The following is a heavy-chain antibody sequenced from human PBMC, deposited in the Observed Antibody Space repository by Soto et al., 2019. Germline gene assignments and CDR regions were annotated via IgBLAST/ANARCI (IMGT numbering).Heavy chain of an antibody. V-gene: IGHV1-69*13. Sequence: ASVKVSCKASGGTFSSYAISWVRQAPGQGLEWMGGIIPIFGTANYAQKFQGRVTITADESTSTAYMELSSLRSEDTAVYYCARWSGEGGSYYYYYGMDVWGQGTTVTVSS. D-gene: IGHD3-10*01. CDR2: IIPIFGTA. J-gene: IGHJ6*02. CDR1: GGTFSSYA. CDR3: ARWSGEGGSYYYYYGMDV.